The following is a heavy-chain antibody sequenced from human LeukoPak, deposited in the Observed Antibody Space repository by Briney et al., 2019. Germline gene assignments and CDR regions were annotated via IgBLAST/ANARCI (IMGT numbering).Heavy chain of an antibody. CDR3: ARGGNKVVVINRPHFDY. Sequence: SSETLSLTCSVSGYSVSSGYYWGWIRQPPGKGLEWIGSIYHSGSTYYNPSLKSRVTVSVDTSKNQFSLKLSSVTAADTAVYYCARGGNKVVVINRPHFDYWGQGTLVTVSS. CDR2: IYHSGST. J-gene: IGHJ4*02. D-gene: IGHD3-22*01. CDR1: GYSVSSGYY. V-gene: IGHV4-38-2*02.